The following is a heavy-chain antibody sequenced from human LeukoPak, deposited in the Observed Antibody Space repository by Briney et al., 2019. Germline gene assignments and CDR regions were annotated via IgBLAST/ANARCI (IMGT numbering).Heavy chain of an antibody. CDR3: ARDQEWLVPRY. D-gene: IGHD6-19*01. J-gene: IGHJ4*02. CDR1: DYSISSGYY. V-gene: IGHV4-38-2*02. Sequence: SETLSLTCTVSDYSISSGYYWGWIRQPPGKGLEWIGSMYYSGSTYYNPSLKSRVRVSVDTSKNQFSLKVTSVTAADTAVYYCARDQEWLVPRYWGQGTLVTVSS. CDR2: MYYSGST.